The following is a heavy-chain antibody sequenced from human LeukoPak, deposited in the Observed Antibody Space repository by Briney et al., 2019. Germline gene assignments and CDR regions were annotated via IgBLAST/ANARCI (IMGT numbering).Heavy chain of an antibody. J-gene: IGHJ4*02. CDR2: INPSGDLT. Sequence: ASVKVSCKASGYTFTSYYMHWVRQAPGQGLEWMGIINPSGDLTTYSQKFQGRVTMTRDTSTSTVYMELNSLRSEDTAVYYCARGDYFDYWGQGTLVTVSS. V-gene: IGHV1-46*01. CDR3: ARGDYFDY. CDR1: GYTFTSYY.